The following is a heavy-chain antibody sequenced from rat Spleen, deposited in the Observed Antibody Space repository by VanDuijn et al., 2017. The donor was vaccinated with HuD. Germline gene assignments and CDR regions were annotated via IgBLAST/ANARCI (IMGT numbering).Heavy chain of an antibody. CDR1: GFTFSDYY. D-gene: IGHD1-1*01. V-gene: IGHV5-20*01. CDR2: ISYDGGNT. CDR3: TTVLQGHGFAY. J-gene: IGHJ3*01. Sequence: EVQLVESGGGLVQPGRSLKLSYAASGFTFSDYYMAWVRQTPTKGLEWVASISYDGGNTHYRDSVKGRFTISRHNTQNTLYLQMNSLRSEDTATYYCTTVLQGHGFAYWGQGTLVTVSS.